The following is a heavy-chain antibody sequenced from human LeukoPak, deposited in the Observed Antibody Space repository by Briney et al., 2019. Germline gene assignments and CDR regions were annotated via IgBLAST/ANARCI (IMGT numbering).Heavy chain of an antibody. CDR1: GFTFSTYP. CDR3: ARDLTD. J-gene: IGHJ4*02. V-gene: IGHV3-30-3*01. CDR2: ISYDGSND. Sequence: PGGSLRLSCAASGFTFSTYPMHWVRQAPGKGLEWMAIISYDGSNDYYADSVKGRFTISRDNSKNTLYLQMNSLRAGDTAVYYCARDLTDWGQGTLVTVSS.